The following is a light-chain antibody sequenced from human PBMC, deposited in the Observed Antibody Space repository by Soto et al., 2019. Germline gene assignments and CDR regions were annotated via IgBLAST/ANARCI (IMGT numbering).Light chain of an antibody. CDR1: QSISSW. V-gene: IGKV1-5*03. CDR2: KAS. Sequence: DLHMTQSPSTLSASVGDRVTITCRASQSISSWLAWYQQKPGTAPKLLIYKASTLQSGVPSRFSGSGSGTEFTLTISSLQPDDFATYYCQQYSDNWTFGQGTKV. J-gene: IGKJ1*01. CDR3: QQYSDNWT.